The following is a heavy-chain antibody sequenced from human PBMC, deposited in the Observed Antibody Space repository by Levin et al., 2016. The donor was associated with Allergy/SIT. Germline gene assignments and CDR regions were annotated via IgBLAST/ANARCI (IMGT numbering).Heavy chain of an antibody. D-gene: IGHD3-10*01. J-gene: IGHJ3*01. CDR2: INGPGNRT. CDR3: ARERLRTRGVLDAFDL. V-gene: IGHV3-20*04. Sequence: GESLKISCVGSGFNFEDYGMSWVRQAPGKGLEWVSGINGPGNRTAYGDSVKGRFNTSRDNAKNSLFLQMNGLRLEDTALYFCARERLRTRGVLDAFDLWGQGTMVIVSS. CDR1: GFNFEDYG.